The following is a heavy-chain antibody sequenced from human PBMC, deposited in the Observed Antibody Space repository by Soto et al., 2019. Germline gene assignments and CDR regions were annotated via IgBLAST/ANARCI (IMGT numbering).Heavy chain of an antibody. Sequence: GASVKVSCKASGYTFSAYYTHWVRQAPGQGLEWMGWMNPKSGGTYFAQKFQGRVTLTRDTSISTAYMEVNRLRSDDTAVYYCTRVNIENSDRLYNAFDISYQGXTLTVSS. D-gene: IGHD2-15*01. CDR3: TRVNIENSDRLYNAFDI. CDR1: GYTFSAYY. V-gene: IGHV1-2*02. CDR2: MNPKSGGT. J-gene: IGHJ3*02.